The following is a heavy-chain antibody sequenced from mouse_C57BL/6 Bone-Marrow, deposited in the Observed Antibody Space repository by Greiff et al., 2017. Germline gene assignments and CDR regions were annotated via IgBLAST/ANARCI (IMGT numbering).Heavy chain of an antibody. V-gene: IGHV1-82*01. CDR3: ARGCNTVVAH. J-gene: IGHJ2*01. CDR1: GYAFSSSG. CDR2: IYPGDGDP. Sequence: QVQLKESGPELVKPGASVTLSCKASGYAFSSSGMNWVKQRPGKGLAWIGRIYPGDGDPNYTGKFKGKATLPADKSSSTAYMQLSSLTSEDSAVYFCARGCNTVVAHWGQGTTLTVSS. D-gene: IGHD1-1*01.